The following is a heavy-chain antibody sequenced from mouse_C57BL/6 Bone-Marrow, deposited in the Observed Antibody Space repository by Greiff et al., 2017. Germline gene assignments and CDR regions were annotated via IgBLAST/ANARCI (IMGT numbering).Heavy chain of an antibody. CDR3: NVYDGYYEAY. J-gene: IGHJ3*01. D-gene: IGHD2-3*01. Sequence: EVQLQQSGAELVRPGASVKLSCTASGFNIKDDYMHWVKQRPEQGLEWIGWIDPENGDTEYASKFQGKATITADTSSNTAYLQLSSLTSEDTAVYYCNVYDGYYEAYWGQGTLVTVSA. V-gene: IGHV14-4*01. CDR1: GFNIKDDY. CDR2: IDPENGDT.